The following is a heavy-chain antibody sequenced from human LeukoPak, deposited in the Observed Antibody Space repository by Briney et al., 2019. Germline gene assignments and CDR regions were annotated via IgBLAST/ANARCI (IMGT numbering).Heavy chain of an antibody. J-gene: IGHJ4*02. Sequence: SQTLSLTCTVSGGSIISGSYYWSWIRQPAGKGLEWIGRIYTSGSTNYNPSLKSRVTISVDTSKNQFSLKLSSVTAADTAVYYCARMYGSGSSLYFDYWGQGTLVTVSS. CDR3: ARMYGSGSSLYFDY. D-gene: IGHD3-10*01. CDR1: GGSIISGSYY. V-gene: IGHV4-61*02. CDR2: IYTSGST.